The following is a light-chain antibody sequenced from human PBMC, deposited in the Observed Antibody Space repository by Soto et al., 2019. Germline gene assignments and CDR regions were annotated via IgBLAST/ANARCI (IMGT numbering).Light chain of an antibody. J-gene: IGLJ3*02. CDR3: QTWGTGNV. CDR1: SGHSSYA. V-gene: IGLV4-69*01. CDR2: LNSDGSH. Sequence: QPVLTQSPSASASLGASVKLTCTLSSGHSSYAIAWHQQQPEKGPRYLMKLNSDGSHSKGDGIPDRFSGSSSGAERYLTISRLQSEAEADYYCQTWGTGNVFGGGTKLTVL.